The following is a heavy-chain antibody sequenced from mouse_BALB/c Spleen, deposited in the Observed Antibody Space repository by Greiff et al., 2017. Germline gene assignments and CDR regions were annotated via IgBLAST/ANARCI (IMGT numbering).Heavy chain of an antibody. CDR2: INSNGGST. J-gene: IGHJ4*01. Sequence: EVQLVESGGGLVQPGGSLKLSCAASGFTFSSYGMSWVRQTPDKRLELVATINSNGGSTYYPDSVKGRFTISRDNAKNTLYLQMSSLKSEDTAMYYCARGLYYCALDYWGQGTSVTVSS. V-gene: IGHV5-6-3*01. CDR3: ARGLYYCALDY. CDR1: GFTFSSYG.